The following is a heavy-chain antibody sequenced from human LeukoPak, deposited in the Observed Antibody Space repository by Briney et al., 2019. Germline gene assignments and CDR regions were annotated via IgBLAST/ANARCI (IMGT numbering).Heavy chain of an antibody. J-gene: IGHJ4*02. Sequence: PGGSLRLSCAASGFTFSDYYISWIRQAPGKGLEWVSYISSSGSTIYYADSVKGRFTISRDNAQNSLYLQMNSLRVEDTAVYYCARDDASSSFTYWGQGALVTVSS. CDR3: ARDDASSSFTY. D-gene: IGHD3-16*01. CDR2: ISSSGSTI. CDR1: GFTFSDYY. V-gene: IGHV3-11*04.